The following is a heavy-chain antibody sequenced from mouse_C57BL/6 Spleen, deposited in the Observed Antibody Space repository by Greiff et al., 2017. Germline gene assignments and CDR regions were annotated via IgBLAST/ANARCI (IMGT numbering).Heavy chain of an antibody. Sequence: VQLKESGPELVKPGASVKISCKASGYSFTGYYMNWVKQSPEKSLEWIGEINPSTGGTTYNQKFKAKATLTVDKSSSTAYMQLKSLTSEDSAFYYCARSYSDWFAYWGQGTLVTVSA. CDR3: ARSYSDWFAY. J-gene: IGHJ3*01. V-gene: IGHV1-42*01. CDR1: GYSFTGYY. CDR2: INPSTGGT. D-gene: IGHD2-12*01.